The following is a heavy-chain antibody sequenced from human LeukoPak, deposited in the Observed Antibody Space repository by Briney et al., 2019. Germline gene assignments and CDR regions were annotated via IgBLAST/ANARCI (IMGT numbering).Heavy chain of an antibody. CDR3: ASTSSGQEAIQH. CDR1: GYTFISYY. J-gene: IGHJ1*01. V-gene: IGHV1-46*01. Sequence: ASVKVSCKASGYTFISYYMHWVRQAPGQGLEWMGIINPSGGSTSYAQKFQGRATMTRDTSTSTVYTELSSLRSEDTAVYYCASTSSGQEAIQHWGQGTLVTVSS. D-gene: IGHD6-19*01. CDR2: INPSGGST.